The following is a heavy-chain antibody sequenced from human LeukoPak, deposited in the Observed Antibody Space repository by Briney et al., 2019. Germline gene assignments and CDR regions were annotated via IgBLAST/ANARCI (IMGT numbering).Heavy chain of an antibody. CDR1: GYTFTGYY. Sequence: GASVKVSCKAPGYTFTGYYMHWVRQAPGQGLEWMGWINPNSGGTNYAQKFQGRVTMTRDTSISTAYMELSRLRSDDTAVYYCARDVETRLWFGELFQNYGMDVWGQGTTVTVSS. CDR2: INPNSGGT. J-gene: IGHJ6*02. V-gene: IGHV1-2*02. CDR3: ARDVETRLWFGELFQNYGMDV. D-gene: IGHD3-10*01.